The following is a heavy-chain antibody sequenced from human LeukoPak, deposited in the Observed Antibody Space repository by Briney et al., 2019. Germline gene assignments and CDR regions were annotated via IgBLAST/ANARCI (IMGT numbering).Heavy chain of an antibody. CDR1: GFTFSSYW. CDR2: IKQDGSEK. J-gene: IGHJ4*02. D-gene: IGHD3-16*02. Sequence: GGSLRLSCAASGFTFSSYWMSWVRQAPGKGLEWVANIKQDGSEKYYVDSVKGRFTISRDNAKNSLYLQMNSLRAEDTAVYYCARDVQDDYVWGSYRYWDYWGQGTLVTVFS. V-gene: IGHV3-7*01. CDR3: ARDVQDDYVWGSYRYWDY.